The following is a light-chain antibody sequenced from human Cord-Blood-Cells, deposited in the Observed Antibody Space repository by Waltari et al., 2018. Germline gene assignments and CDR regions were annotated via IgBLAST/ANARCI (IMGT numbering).Light chain of an antibody. CDR2: GAS. J-gene: IGKJ1*01. Sequence: EIVLTQSPGTLSLSPGERATLSCRASQSVSSSYLAWYQQKPGQAPRLLSYGASSRATGMPDRFSGSGSGTDFTLTISRLEPEDFAVYYCQQYGSSTWTFGQGTKVEIK. V-gene: IGKV3-20*01. CDR1: QSVSSSY. CDR3: QQYGSSTWT.